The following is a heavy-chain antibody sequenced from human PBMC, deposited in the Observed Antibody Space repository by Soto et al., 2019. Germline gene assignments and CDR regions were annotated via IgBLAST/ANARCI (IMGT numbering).Heavy chain of an antibody. J-gene: IGHJ4*02. V-gene: IGHV3-23*01. CDR3: VKGVGYYSHFYY. CDR1: GFTFSNYP. CDR2: ISSSDGMV. Sequence: EVQLLESGGGLVQPGGSVRLSCVASGFTFSNYPLSWVRQAPGKGLEWVSTISSSDGMVYYADSVRGRFTISRDNSKSTLHLQMNRLRAEETAVYYCVKGVGYYSHFYYWGQGVMVPVSS. D-gene: IGHD3-22*01.